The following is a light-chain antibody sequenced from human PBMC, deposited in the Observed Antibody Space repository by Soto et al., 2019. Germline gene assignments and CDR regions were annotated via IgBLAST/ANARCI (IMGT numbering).Light chain of an antibody. CDR1: SSDVESYNL. J-gene: IGLJ1*01. CDR2: DVS. CDR3: CSYAGSYTFYV. Sequence: QSVLTQPASVSGSPGQSITISCTGTSSDVESYNLVSWYQQHPGKAPKVMIYDVSKRPSGVPDRFSGSKSGNTASLTLSGFQAEDEADYYCCSYAGSYTFYVFGTGTKVTVL. V-gene: IGLV2-11*01.